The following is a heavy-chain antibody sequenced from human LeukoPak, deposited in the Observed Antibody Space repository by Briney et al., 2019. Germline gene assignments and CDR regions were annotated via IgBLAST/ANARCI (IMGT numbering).Heavy chain of an antibody. D-gene: IGHD2-2*01. J-gene: IGHJ4*02. V-gene: IGHV3-30*02. CDR1: GFTFSSYG. CDR2: IRYDGSNK. Sequence: GGSLRLSCAASGFTFSSYGMHWVRQAPGKGLEWVAFIRYDGSNKYYADSVKGRFTISRDNSKNTLYLQMNSLRAEDTAVYYCAKDSRPYCSSTSCYYFDYWGQGTLVTVSS. CDR3: AKDSRPYCSSTSCYYFDY.